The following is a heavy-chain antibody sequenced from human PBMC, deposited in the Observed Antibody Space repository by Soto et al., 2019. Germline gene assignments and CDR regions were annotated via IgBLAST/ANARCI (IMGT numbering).Heavy chain of an antibody. V-gene: IGHV1-46*03. CDR3: ASCHVTGTNRPFDI. Sequence: GLLKASFQASGYTFTSFYTHSVRQAPVQGLEWIGIINPSGGSTSYAQKFQGRVSMTRDTSTSTVYMELSSLRSEDTAVYYCASCHVTGTNRPFDIWGQGTMVTVSS. D-gene: IGHD1-20*01. CDR1: GYTFTSFY. J-gene: IGHJ3*02. CDR2: INPSGGST.